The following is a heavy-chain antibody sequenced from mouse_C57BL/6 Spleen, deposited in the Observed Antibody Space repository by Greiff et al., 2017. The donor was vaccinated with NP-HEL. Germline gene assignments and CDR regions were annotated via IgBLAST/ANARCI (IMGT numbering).Heavy chain of an antibody. V-gene: IGHV3-1*01. CDR2: ISYSGST. D-gene: IGHD1-1*01. Sequence: EVKLEESGPGMVKPSQSLSLTCTVTGYSITSGYDWHWIRHFPGNKLEWMGYISYSGSTNYNPSLKSRISITHDTSKNHFFLKLNSVTTEDTATYYCARDLNYGSSPFAYWGQGTLVTVSA. J-gene: IGHJ3*01. CDR3: ARDLNYGSSPFAY. CDR1: GYSITSGYD.